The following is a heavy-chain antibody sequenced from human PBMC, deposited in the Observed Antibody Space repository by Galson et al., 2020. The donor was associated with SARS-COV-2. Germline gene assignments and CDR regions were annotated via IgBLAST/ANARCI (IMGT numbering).Heavy chain of an antibody. CDR3: ARITGPTGAFDY. D-gene: IGHD3-16*01. CDR1: GFTFSDYG. V-gene: IGHV3-33*04. CDR2: FWFEGSNK. Sequence: GESLKISCEGSGFTFSDYGMHWVRQAPGKGLEWLAVFWFEGSNKYYADSVKGRFTISRDNSKSTVYLQMNSLGAEDTAVYYCARITGPTGAFDYWGQGSLVTVSS. J-gene: IGHJ4*02.